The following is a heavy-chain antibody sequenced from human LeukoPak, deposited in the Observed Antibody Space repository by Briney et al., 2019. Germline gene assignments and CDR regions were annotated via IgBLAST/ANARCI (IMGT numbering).Heavy chain of an antibody. V-gene: IGHV3-7*01. Sequence: GGSLRLSCAASGFTFSSYWMSWVRQAPGKGLEWVANIKQDGSEKYYVDSVKGRFTISRDNAKNSLYLHMNSLRAEDTAVYYCARGADFWSGPSGAFDIWGQGTMVTVSS. J-gene: IGHJ3*02. CDR1: GFTFSSYW. CDR3: ARGADFWSGPSGAFDI. CDR2: IKQDGSEK. D-gene: IGHD3-3*01.